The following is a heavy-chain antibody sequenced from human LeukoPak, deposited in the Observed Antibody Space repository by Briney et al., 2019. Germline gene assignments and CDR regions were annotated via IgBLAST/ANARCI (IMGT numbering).Heavy chain of an antibody. CDR3: ARDWSESASWFYFDY. CDR1: GGTFSSYG. J-gene: IGHJ4*02. V-gene: IGHV1-69*06. Sequence: GVSVKVSCKPSGGTFSSYGISWVRQAPGQGLEWMGRIIPIFGTANYARKFQGRVTITADKSTSTAYMELSSLRSEDTAVYYCARDWSESASWFYFDYLGQG. CDR2: IIPIFGTA. D-gene: IGHD6-13*01.